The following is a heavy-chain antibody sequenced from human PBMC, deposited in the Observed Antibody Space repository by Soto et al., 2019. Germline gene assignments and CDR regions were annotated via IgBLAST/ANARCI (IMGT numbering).Heavy chain of an antibody. Sequence: QVQLVQSGAEVKKPGSSVKVSCKASGGTFSSYAISWVRQAPGQGLEWMGGIIPIFGTANYAQKFQGRVTIPADESTSTAYMELSSLRSEDTAVYYCARDLVAYCGGDCYPGYFDYWGQGTLVTVSS. D-gene: IGHD2-21*02. CDR1: GGTFSSYA. CDR2: IIPIFGTA. V-gene: IGHV1-69*01. CDR3: ARDLVAYCGGDCYPGYFDY. J-gene: IGHJ4*02.